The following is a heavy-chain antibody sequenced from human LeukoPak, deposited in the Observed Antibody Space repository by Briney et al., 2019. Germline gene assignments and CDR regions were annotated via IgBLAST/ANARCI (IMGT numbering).Heavy chain of an antibody. Sequence: ASVKVSCKASGYTFTSYDINWVRQATGQGLEWMGWMNPNSGNTGYAQKFQGRVIMTRNTSISTAYMELSSLRSEDTAVYYCARSLASYYYDSSGYYWFDYWGQGTLVTVSS. D-gene: IGHD3-22*01. CDR2: MNPNSGNT. V-gene: IGHV1-8*01. CDR1: GYTFTSYD. J-gene: IGHJ4*02. CDR3: ARSLASYYYDSSGYYWFDY.